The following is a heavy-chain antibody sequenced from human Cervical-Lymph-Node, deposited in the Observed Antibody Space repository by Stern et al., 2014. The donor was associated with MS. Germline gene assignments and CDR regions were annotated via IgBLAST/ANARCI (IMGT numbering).Heavy chain of an antibody. CDR1: GFTFSSYD. Sequence: EVQLVQSGGGLVQPGGSLRLSCAASGFTFSSYDMHWVRQATGKGLEWVSAIGTAGDTYYSGSVKGRFTISRENAKNSLYLQMNSLRAGDTAVYYCARDRGDGLFDLWGRGTLVTVSS. CDR3: ARDRGDGLFDL. V-gene: IGHV3-13*01. D-gene: IGHD5-24*01. J-gene: IGHJ2*01. CDR2: IGTAGDT.